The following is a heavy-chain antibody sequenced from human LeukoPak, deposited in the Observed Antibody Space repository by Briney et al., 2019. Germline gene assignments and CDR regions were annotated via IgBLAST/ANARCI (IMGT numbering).Heavy chain of an antibody. CDR3: ARLRGNDYWDY. CDR1: GYTFTGYY. Sequence: ASVQVSCKASGYTFTGYYIHWVRQAPGQGLEWMGWINPNSGGTNYAQKFQGRVTMTRDTSISTAYMELSRLRSDDTAVYYCARLRGNDYWDYWGQGTLVTVSS. CDR2: INPNSGGT. J-gene: IGHJ4*02. D-gene: IGHD3-16*01. V-gene: IGHV1-2*02.